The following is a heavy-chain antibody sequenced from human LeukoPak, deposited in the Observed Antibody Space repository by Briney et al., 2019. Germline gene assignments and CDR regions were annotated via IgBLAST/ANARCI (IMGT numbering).Heavy chain of an antibody. D-gene: IGHD4/OR15-4a*01. V-gene: IGHV3-20*04. CDR2: FNSNGART. J-gene: IGHJ1*01. Sequence: GGSLRLSCAASGFTFDDYGMSWVRQVPGKGLEWVSGFNSNGARTGYADSVKGRFTISRDNAKNSLYLQMNSLRAEDTALYYCARDRGADYLYFQHWGQGTLVTVSS. CDR3: ARDRGADYLYFQH. CDR1: GFTFDDYG.